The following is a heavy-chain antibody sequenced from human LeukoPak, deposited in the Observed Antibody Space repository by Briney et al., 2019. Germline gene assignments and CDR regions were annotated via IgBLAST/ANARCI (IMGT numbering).Heavy chain of an antibody. V-gene: IGHV1-2*04. Sequence: ASVKVSCKASGYTFTGYYMHWVRQAPGQGLEWMGWINPNSGGTNYAQKFQGWVTMTRDTSISTAYMELSRLRSDDTAVYYCARASRYSNYVLDYWGQGTLVTVSS. J-gene: IGHJ4*02. CDR1: GYTFTGYY. CDR3: ARASRYSNYVLDY. CDR2: INPNSGGT. D-gene: IGHD4-11*01.